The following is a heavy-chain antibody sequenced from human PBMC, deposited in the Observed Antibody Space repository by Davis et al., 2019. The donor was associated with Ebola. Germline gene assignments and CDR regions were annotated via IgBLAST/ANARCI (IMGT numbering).Heavy chain of an antibody. CDR1: GDSVSSNSAA. J-gene: IGHJ4*02. D-gene: IGHD2-21*01. CDR3: AREYCGGDCYSRRFWAID. V-gene: IGHV6-1*01. CDR2: TYYRSKWYN. Sequence: HSQTLSLTCAISGDSVSSNSAAWNWIRQSPSRGLEWLGRTYYRSKWYNDYAVSVKSRITINPDTSKNQFSLQLNSVTPEDTAVYYCAREYCGGDCYSRRFWAIDWGQGTLVTVSS.